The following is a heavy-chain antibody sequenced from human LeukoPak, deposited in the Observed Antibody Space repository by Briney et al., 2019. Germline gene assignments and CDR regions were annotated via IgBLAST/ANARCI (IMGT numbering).Heavy chain of an antibody. V-gene: IGHV3-21*01. D-gene: IGHD6-13*01. Sequence: GGSLRLSCAASGFTFSSYSMNWVRQAPGKGLEWVSSISSSSSYIYYADSVKGRFTISRDNARNSLYLQMNSLRAEDTAVYYCARVTSSWYRGANYYMDVWGKGTAVTVSS. J-gene: IGHJ6*03. CDR3: ARVTSSWYRGANYYMDV. CDR2: ISSSSSYI. CDR1: GFTFSSYS.